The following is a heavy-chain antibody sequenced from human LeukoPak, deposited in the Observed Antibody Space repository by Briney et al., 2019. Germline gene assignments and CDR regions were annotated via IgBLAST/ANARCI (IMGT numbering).Heavy chain of an antibody. CDR3: QVGWEPGVFDY. V-gene: IGHV1-18*01. CDR1: GYTLTSYG. D-gene: IGHD1-26*01. Sequence: ASVKVSCKASGYTLTSYGISWVRQALGQGLEWMGWISAYNGNTNYAQKLQGRVTMTTDTSTSTAYMELRSLRSDDTAVYYCQVGWEPGVFDYWGQGTLVTVSS. CDR2: ISAYNGNT. J-gene: IGHJ4*02.